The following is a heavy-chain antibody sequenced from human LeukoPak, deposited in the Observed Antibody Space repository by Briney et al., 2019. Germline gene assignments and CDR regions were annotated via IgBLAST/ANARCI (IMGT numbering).Heavy chain of an antibody. J-gene: IGHJ4*02. V-gene: IGHV1-69*13. CDR2: IIPIFGTA. Sequence: GASVTVSCTASGGTFSSYAISWVRQAPGQGLEWMGGIIPIFGTANYAQKFQGRVTITADESTSTAYMELSSLRSEDTAVYYCARSGTYSGSYYDIDYWGQGTLVTVSS. D-gene: IGHD1-26*01. CDR3: ARSGTYSGSYYDIDY. CDR1: GGTFSSYA.